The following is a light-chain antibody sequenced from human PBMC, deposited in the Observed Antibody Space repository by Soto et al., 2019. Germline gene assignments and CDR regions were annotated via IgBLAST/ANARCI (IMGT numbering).Light chain of an antibody. CDR2: DVT. J-gene: IGLJ1*01. V-gene: IGLV2-14*01. CDR1: SSDVGGYNS. Sequence: QSSLTQPSYVYGSPGQSITISCNGTSSDVGGYNSVSWYQQHPGKAPKLILYDVTDRPSGVSYRFSGSKSGNTASLTISGLQAADEADYFCSSFTSSMTNVFGSGTKVTVL. CDR3: SSFTSSMTNV.